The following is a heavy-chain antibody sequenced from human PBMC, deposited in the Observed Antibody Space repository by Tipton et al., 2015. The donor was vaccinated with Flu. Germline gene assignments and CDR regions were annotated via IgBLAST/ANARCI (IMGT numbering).Heavy chain of an antibody. CDR2: IRSSGTTI. J-gene: IGHJ4*02. V-gene: IGHV3-48*03. CDR3: ARGFIRLCDY. CDR1: GFTFSSYE. Sequence: SLRLSCAASGFTFSSYEMNWVRQAPGKGLEWVSYIRSSGTTIYYADSVKGRFTISRDNAKNSLYLQMNSLRVEDTAIDYCARGFIRLCDYWGQGTLVTVSS. D-gene: IGHD3-16*01.